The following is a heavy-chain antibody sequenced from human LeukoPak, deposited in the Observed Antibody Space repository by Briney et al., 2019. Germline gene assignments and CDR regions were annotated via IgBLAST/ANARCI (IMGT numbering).Heavy chain of an antibody. Sequence: SETLSLTCAVYGGSFSTYYWSWIRQPPGKGLEWIGEINHSGSTNYNPSLESRAAISVDTSKNQFSLKLSSVTAADTALYYCASDHGQRTLLNWGQGTLVTASS. V-gene: IGHV4-34*01. CDR3: ASDHGQRTLLN. J-gene: IGHJ4*02. D-gene: IGHD4-17*01. CDR2: INHSGST. CDR1: GGSFSTYY.